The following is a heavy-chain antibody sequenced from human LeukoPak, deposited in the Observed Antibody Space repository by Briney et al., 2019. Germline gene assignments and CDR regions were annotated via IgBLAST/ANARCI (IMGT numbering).Heavy chain of an antibody. Sequence: SETLSLTCTVSGVSISSYYWSWIRQPAGKGLEWIGRIYSSGSTNYNPSVERRVTMSVDTSNNQISLKLTSVTAADTAVYYCARVEYSSSSAYYYYMDVWGKGTTVTVSS. V-gene: IGHV4-4*07. CDR2: IYSSGST. J-gene: IGHJ6*03. CDR1: GVSISSYY. D-gene: IGHD6-6*01. CDR3: ARVEYSSSSAYYYYMDV.